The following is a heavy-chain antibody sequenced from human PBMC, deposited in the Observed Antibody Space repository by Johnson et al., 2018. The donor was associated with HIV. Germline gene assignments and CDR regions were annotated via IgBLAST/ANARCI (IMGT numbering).Heavy chain of an antibody. CDR3: ARDPSRSPGAFDI. CDR2: IRYDGSNK. J-gene: IGHJ3*02. V-gene: IGHV3-30*02. CDR1: GFTFSSYG. Sequence: QVQLVESGGGLVQPGGSLRLSCAASGFTFSSYGMHWVRQAPGKGLEWVAFIRYDGSNKYYADSVKGRFTISRDNSKNTLYLQMNSLRAEDTAVYYCARDPSRSPGAFDIWGQGTMVTVSS.